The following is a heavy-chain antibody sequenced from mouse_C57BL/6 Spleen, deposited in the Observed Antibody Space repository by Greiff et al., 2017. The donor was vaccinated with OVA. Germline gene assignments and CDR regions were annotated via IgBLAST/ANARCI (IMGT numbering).Heavy chain of an antibody. D-gene: IGHD2-10*01. V-gene: IGHV1-75*01. J-gene: IGHJ1*03. Sequence: QVQLQQSGPELVKPGASVKISCKASGYTFTDYYINWVKQRPGQGLEWIGWIFPGSGSTYYNEKFKGKATLTVDKSSSTAYMLLSSLTSEDSAVYFCARRTYYGNEGYFDVWGTGTTVTVSS. CDR3: ARRTYYGNEGYFDV. CDR2: IFPGSGST. CDR1: GYTFTDYY.